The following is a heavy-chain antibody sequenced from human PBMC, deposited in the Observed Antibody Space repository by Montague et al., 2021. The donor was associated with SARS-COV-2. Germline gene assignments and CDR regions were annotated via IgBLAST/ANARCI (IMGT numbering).Heavy chain of an antibody. Sequence: SLRLSCAVSGFTFSTYAMHWVRQAPGKGLEYVSAISHDGGTTYYADSVKGRFTISRGNSKNTLYLQMGSLRAEDMAVYYCARVTQWLGNYFDHWGQGTLVTVSS. D-gene: IGHD6-19*01. V-gene: IGHV3-64*02. CDR2: ISHDGGTT. J-gene: IGHJ4*02. CDR3: ARVTQWLGNYFDH. CDR1: GFTFSTYA.